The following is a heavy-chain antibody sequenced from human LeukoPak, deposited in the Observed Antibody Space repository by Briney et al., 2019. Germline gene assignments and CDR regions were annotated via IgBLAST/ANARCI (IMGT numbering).Heavy chain of an antibody. CDR2: VKSKTDGGTT. D-gene: IGHD1-26*01. CDR3: TTVGTTSPIAEEYFDY. J-gene: IGHJ4*02. CDR1: GFIFDDYG. V-gene: IGHV3-15*01. Sequence: PGGSLRLSCAASGFIFDDYGMNWVRQAPGKGLEWVGRVKSKTDGGTTDYAAPVKGRFTISRDDSENTLFLQLNSLKTEDTALYYCTTVGTTSPIAEEYFDYWGQGTLVTVSS.